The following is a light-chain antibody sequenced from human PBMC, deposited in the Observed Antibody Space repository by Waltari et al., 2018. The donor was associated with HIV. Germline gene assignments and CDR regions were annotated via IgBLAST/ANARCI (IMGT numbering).Light chain of an antibody. J-gene: IGLJ2*01. Sequence: QSVLTPPPSVSGAPGQRVTLSCTGSSSHIGPTAWPRYQQVPGRAPKLLIYNDNNRPSGVPDRFSGSKSGTSASLAITGLQAEDETDYYCQSYDSSLSGSVFGGGTKLTVL. CDR1: SSHIGPTA. CDR3: QSYDSSLSGSV. CDR2: NDN. V-gene: IGLV1-40*01.